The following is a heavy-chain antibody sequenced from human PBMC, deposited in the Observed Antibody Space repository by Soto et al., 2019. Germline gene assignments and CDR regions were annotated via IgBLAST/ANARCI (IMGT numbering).Heavy chain of an antibody. CDR2: ISYDGSNK. D-gene: IGHD3-3*01. Sequence: PGGSLRLSCAASGFTFSSYGMHWVRQAPGKGLEWVAVISYDGSNKYYADSVKGRFTISRDNSKNTLYLQMNSLRAEDTAVYYCAKGPGITIFVSWGQGTLVTVSS. CDR3: AKGPGITIFVS. V-gene: IGHV3-30*18. J-gene: IGHJ4*02. CDR1: GFTFSSYG.